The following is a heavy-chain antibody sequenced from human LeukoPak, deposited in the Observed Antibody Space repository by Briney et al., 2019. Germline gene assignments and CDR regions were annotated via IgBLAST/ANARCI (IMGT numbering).Heavy chain of an antibody. D-gene: IGHD3-22*01. CDR1: GGSVSSFSYY. CDR2: IYYSGST. Sequence: SVTLSLTCTVSGGSVSSFSYYWGWIRQPPGTGLDWIRSIYYSGSTYYNPSLKSRVTISVDTSKNQFSLKLSSVTAADTAVYYCARGSYLYYYDSSGYRYAFDIWGQGTMVTVSS. V-gene: IGHV4-39*02. CDR3: ARGSYLYYYDSSGYRYAFDI. J-gene: IGHJ3*02.